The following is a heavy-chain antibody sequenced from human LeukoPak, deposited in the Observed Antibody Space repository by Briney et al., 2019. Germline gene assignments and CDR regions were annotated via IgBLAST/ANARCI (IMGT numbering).Heavy chain of an antibody. D-gene: IGHD2-8*01. J-gene: IGHJ5*01. CDR1: GYSIPTYW. V-gene: IGHV5-51*01. Sequence: GESLQISCKGSGYSIPTYWIAWVRQMPGKGLEWMGIIYPGDSDTRYSPSFQGQVTISADKSINTAYLQWRSLKASDTAMYYCARSSGLYARIDSWGQGTLVTVSS. CDR3: ARSSGLYARIDS. CDR2: IYPGDSDT.